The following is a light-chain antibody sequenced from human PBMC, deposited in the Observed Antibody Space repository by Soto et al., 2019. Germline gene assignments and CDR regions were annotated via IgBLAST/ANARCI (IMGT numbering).Light chain of an antibody. V-gene: IGKV3-11*01. CDR2: DAS. CDR3: QQRGNWPSLT. J-gene: IGKJ4*01. CDR1: QSISSQ. Sequence: EIVLTQSPATLSLSPGERATLSCRASQSISSQLAWYQQKPGPAPRLLIYDASNRATGIPARFRGSGSGTDFTLTIAGLEPEDFAVYYCQQRGNWPSLTFGGGTKVEIK.